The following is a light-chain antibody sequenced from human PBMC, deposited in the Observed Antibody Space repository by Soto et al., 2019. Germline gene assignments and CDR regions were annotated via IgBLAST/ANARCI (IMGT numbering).Light chain of an antibody. J-gene: IGKJ5*01. CDR1: QSVSSN. CDR3: QQYNNWPPIT. Sequence: ERATLSCRASQSVSSNVAWSQQKPGQAPRLLISVASTRATGIPARFSGSGSGTEFTLTISSRQSEDFAVYYGQQYNNWPPITFGPGTRLEI. CDR2: VAS. V-gene: IGKV3-15*01.